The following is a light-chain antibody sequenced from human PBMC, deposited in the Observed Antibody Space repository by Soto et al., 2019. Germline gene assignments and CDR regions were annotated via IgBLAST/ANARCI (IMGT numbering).Light chain of an antibody. V-gene: IGKV3-15*01. Sequence: EIVLTHSPGTLSLSPWERATFSFRASQSVGSNLAWYQQKPGQAPSLLIYTASTRASGVPARFSGSGSGTEFTLTINSLQTEDFGLYYCQQYNNWPRKFGQGTKVDIK. J-gene: IGKJ1*01. CDR3: QQYNNWPRK. CDR2: TAS. CDR1: QSVGSN.